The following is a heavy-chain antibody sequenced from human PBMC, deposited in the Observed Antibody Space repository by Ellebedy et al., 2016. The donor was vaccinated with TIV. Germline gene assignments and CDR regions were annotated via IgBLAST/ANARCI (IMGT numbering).Heavy chain of an antibody. V-gene: IGHV4-59*01. CDR3: ARTIAVAGTFSFDY. CDR1: GGSISNYY. J-gene: IGHJ4*02. CDR2: IFYRGST. D-gene: IGHD6-19*01. Sequence: SETLSLTCTVSGGSISNYYWSWIRQPPGKGLEWIGYIFYRGSTHYNPSLKSRVTISVDTSKNQFSLKLSSVTAADTAMYFCARTIAVAGTFSFDYWGQGTLVTVSS.